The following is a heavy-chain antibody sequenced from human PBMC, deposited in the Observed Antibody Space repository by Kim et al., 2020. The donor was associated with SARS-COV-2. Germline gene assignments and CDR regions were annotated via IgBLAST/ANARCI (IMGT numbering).Heavy chain of an antibody. CDR3: ASGSLDSDYYYGMDV. Sequence: ASVKVSCKASGYTFTSYAMHWVRQAPGQRLEWMGWINAGNGNTKYSQKFQGRVTITRDTSASTAYMELSSLRSEDTAVYYCASGSLDSDYYYGMDVWGQGTTVTVSS. CDR1: GYTFTSYA. CDR2: INAGNGNT. D-gene: IGHD3-3*01. V-gene: IGHV1-3*01. J-gene: IGHJ6*02.